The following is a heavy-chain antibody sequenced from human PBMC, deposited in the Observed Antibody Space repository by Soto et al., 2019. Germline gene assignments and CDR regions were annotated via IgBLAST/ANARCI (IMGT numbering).Heavy chain of an antibody. CDR2: ISSSSSTI. D-gene: IGHD4-4*01. V-gene: IGHV3-48*01. CDR1: GFTFSSYS. J-gene: IGHJ4*02. Sequence: PGGSLRLSCAASGFTFSSYSMNWVRQAPGKGLEWVSYISSSSSTIYYADSVKGRFTISRDNSKNTLNLQMNSLRPEDTSVYYCALGDDYNPPYYFDYWGQGALVTVSS. CDR3: ALGDDYNPPYYFDY.